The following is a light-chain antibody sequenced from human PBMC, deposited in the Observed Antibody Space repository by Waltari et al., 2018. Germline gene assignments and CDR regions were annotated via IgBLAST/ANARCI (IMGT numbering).Light chain of an antibody. J-gene: IGLJ2*01. V-gene: IGLV3-1*01. CDR1: KLGDKY. Sequence: SYELTQPPSVSVSPGQTASITCSGDKLGDKYACWYQQKPGQSPVLVIYQDSKRPSGIPERFSGSNSGNTATLTIRGTQAMDEADYYCQAWDSSTVLFGGGTKLTVL. CDR3: QAWDSSTVL. CDR2: QDS.